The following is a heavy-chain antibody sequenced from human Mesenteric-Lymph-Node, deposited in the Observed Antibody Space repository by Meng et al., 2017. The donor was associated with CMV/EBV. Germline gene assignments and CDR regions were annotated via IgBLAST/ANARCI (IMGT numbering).Heavy chain of an antibody. D-gene: IGHD5-24*01. CDR1: GFTFDDYA. V-gene: IGHV3-9*01. Sequence: SRKISCAASGFTFDDYAMHWVRQAPGKGLEWVSGITWNSAYIGYADSVKGRFTISRDNAMNSLFLQMNSLRAEDTAVYYCTRSMEVWGQGITVTVSS. J-gene: IGHJ6*02. CDR3: TRSMEV. CDR2: ITWNSAYI.